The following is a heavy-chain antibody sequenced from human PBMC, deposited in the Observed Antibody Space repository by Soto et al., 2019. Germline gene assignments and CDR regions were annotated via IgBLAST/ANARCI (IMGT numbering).Heavy chain of an antibody. J-gene: IGHJ5*02. CDR1: GYTFTSYG. Sequence: QVQLVQSGAEVKKPGASVKVSCKASGYTFTSYGISWVRQAPGQGLEWMGWISAYNGNTKYAPKLQGRATMTTDTSTSTASMALRSLRSADTAVYYFAREISALGWFAPWRQGTLVTVSS. CDR3: AREISALGWFAP. D-gene: IGHD2-15*01. CDR2: ISAYNGNT. V-gene: IGHV1-18*01.